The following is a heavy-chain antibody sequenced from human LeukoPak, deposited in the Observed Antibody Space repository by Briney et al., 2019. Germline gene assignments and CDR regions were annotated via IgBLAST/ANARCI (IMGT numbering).Heavy chain of an antibody. Sequence: ASVKVSCKASGYTFTGYYMHWVRQAPGQGLEWMGRINPNSGGTNYAQKFPGRVTTTRDTSISTAYMEPSRLRSDDPALYYCPRVRTTVTTAGLNYYYMDAWGKGTTVTVSS. D-gene: IGHD4-11*01. CDR2: INPNSGGT. J-gene: IGHJ6*03. V-gene: IGHV1-2*06. CDR3: PRVRTTVTTAGLNYYYMDA. CDR1: GYTFTGYY.